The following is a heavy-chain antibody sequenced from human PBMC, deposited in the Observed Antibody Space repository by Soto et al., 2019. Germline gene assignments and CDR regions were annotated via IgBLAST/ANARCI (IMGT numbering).Heavy chain of an antibody. V-gene: IGHV1-18*01. CDR1: GYTFTSYG. J-gene: IGHJ4*02. Sequence: ASVKVSCKASGYTFTSYGISWVRQAPGQGLEWMGWISAYNGNTNYAQKLQGRVTMTTDTSTSTAYMELRSLRSDDTAVYYCARDATDYHDSSGYLDYSGQATLVTVSS. CDR3: ARDATDYHDSSGYLDY. D-gene: IGHD3-22*01. CDR2: ISAYNGNT.